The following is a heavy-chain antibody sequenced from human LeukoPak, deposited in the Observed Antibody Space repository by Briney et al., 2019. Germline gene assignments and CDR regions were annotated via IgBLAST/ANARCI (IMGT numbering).Heavy chain of an antibody. CDR2: INHSGST. D-gene: IGHD6-13*01. Sequence: SETLSLTCAVYGGSFSGYYWSWIRQPPGKGLEWIGEINHSGSTNYNPSLKSRVTISVDTSKNQFSLKLSSVTAADTAVYYCARRGSSRQRRSYYFDYWGQGTLVTVSS. J-gene: IGHJ4*02. V-gene: IGHV4-34*01. CDR3: ARRGSSRQRRSYYFDY. CDR1: GGSFSGYY.